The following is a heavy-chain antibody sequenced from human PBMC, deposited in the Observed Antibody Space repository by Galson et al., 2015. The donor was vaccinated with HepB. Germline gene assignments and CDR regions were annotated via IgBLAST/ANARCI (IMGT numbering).Heavy chain of an antibody. CDR2: IYYSGRT. Sequence: CDVYDGSLSSGDYYWTWIRQHPVKGLEWVGYIYYSGRTYYKPSLKSRVTISVDTSKNQFSVKLSSVTAADTAVYYCARAYYYEGSGYLDAFDIWGQGTMVTVSS. CDR1: DGSLSSGDYY. D-gene: IGHD3-22*01. V-gene: IGHV4-31*11. CDR3: ARAYYYEGSGYLDAFDI. J-gene: IGHJ3*02.